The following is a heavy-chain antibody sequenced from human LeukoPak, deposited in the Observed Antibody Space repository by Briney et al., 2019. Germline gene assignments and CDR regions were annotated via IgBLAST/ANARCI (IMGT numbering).Heavy chain of an antibody. CDR1: GGTFSSYT. V-gene: IGHV1-69*05. CDR3: VRERTTVGDSHYFDY. CDR2: IIPIFGTA. J-gene: IGHJ4*02. Sequence: ASVKVSCKASGGTFSSYTISWVRQAPGQGLEWMGRIIPIFGTANYAQKFQGRVTITTDESTSTAYMELSSLRSEDTAVYYCVRERTTVGDSHYFDYWGQGTLVTVSS. D-gene: IGHD4-23*01.